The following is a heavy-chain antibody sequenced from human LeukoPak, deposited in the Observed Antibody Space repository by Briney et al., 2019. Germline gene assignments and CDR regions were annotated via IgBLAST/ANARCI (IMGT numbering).Heavy chain of an antibody. J-gene: IGHJ4*02. D-gene: IGHD3-22*01. V-gene: IGHV4-34*01. CDR2: INHSGST. CDR3: ASYYYDQDY. CDR1: GGSFSGYY. Sequence: PSETLSLTCTVYGGSFSGYYWSWIRQPPGKGLEWIGEINHSGSTNYNPSLKSRVTISVDTSKNQFSLKLSSVTAADTAVYYCASYYYDQDYWGQGTLVTVSS.